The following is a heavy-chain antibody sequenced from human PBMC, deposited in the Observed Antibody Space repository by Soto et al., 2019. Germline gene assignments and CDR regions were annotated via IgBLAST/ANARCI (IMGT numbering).Heavy chain of an antibody. CDR3: ARFAGLADYGMDY. J-gene: IGHJ6*02. D-gene: IGHD5-12*01. V-gene: IGHV4-4*07. CDR1: GGSISSYY. Sequence: SELKSHTSTVSGGSISSYYWSWIWLPARPGLEWIGRNYTSGSTIYHPSLKSRVTMSVDTSKNQFSPKLSSVTAPATTVYSWARFAGLADYGMDYWGQGTTVTVSS. CDR2: NYTSGST.